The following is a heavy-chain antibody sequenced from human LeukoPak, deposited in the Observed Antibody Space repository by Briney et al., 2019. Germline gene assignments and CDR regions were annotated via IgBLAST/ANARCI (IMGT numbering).Heavy chain of an antibody. CDR1: GGSISSSSYY. J-gene: IGHJ6*02. CDR2: IYYSGST. V-gene: IGHV4-39*07. CDR3: ARAAGYYDILTGYKYYYGMDV. D-gene: IGHD3-9*01. Sequence: PSETLSLTCTVSGGSISSSSYYWGWLRPPPGKGLEWIGSIYYSGSTYYNPSLKSRVTISVDRSKNQFSLKLSSGTAADTAVYYCARAAGYYDILTGYKYYYGMDVWGQGTTVTVSS.